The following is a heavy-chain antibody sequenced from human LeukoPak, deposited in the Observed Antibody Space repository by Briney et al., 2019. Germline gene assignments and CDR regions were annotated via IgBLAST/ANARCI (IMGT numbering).Heavy chain of an antibody. CDR2: IIPILGIA. D-gene: IGHD1-20*01. V-gene: IGHV1-69*04. CDR1: GGTFSSYA. J-gene: IGHJ4*02. CDR3: ARVTGTYYFDY. Sequence: SVKVSCKASGGTFSSYAISWVRQAPGQGLEWMGRIIPILGIANYAQKFQGRVTITADESTSTAYMELSSLRSEDTAVYYCARVTGTYYFDYWGQGTLVTVSS.